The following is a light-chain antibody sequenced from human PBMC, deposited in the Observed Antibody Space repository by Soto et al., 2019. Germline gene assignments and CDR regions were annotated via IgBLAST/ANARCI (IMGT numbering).Light chain of an antibody. V-gene: IGLV1-51*01. CDR3: GTWDGSLSAGV. CDR2: DNN. J-gene: IGLJ3*02. CDR1: SSNIGNNY. Sequence: QSVLTQPPSVSAAPGQKVTISCSGSSSNIGNNYVSWYQQLPGTAPKLLIYDNNQRPSGIPDRFSGSKSGTSATLAITGLLTGDEADYYCGTWDGSLSAGVFGGGTKLTVL.